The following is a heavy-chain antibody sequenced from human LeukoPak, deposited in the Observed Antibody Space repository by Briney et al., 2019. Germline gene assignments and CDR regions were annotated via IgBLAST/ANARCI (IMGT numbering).Heavy chain of an antibody. V-gene: IGHV3-23*01. J-gene: IGHJ6*02. D-gene: IGHD3-10*01. CDR3: SGGTGHKYYYGMDV. Sequence: GGSLRLSCAASGFTFSTYAMNWVRQAPGKGLEWVSAISSGGDTYYAGSVKGRFTISRDNSKNTLYLQMNNLRAEDTAVYYASGGTGHKYYYGMDVWGQGTTVTVSS. CDR2: ISSGGDT. CDR1: GFTFSTYA.